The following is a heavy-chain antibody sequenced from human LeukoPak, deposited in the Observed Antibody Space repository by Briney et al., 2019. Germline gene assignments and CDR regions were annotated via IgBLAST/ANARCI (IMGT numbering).Heavy chain of an antibody. CDR2: IIPIFGTA. Sequence: VKVSCKASGGTFSHYAISWVRQAPGQGLEWMGGIIPIFGTANYAQKFQGRVTITADKSTSTAYMELSSLRSEDTAVYYCARDTYDNSGYYSDYWGQGTLVTVSS. CDR1: GGTFSHYA. V-gene: IGHV1-69*06. D-gene: IGHD3-22*01. CDR3: ARDTYDNSGYYSDY. J-gene: IGHJ4*02.